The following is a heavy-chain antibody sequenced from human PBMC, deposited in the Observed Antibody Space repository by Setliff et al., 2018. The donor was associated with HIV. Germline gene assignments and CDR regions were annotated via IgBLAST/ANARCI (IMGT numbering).Heavy chain of an antibody. CDR1: GYTFNTYW. V-gene: IGHV5-51*01. J-gene: IGHJ4*02. Sequence: GESLKISCKSSGYTFNTYWIHWVRQMPGKGLEWMGIVYPADSDTRYSPSFQGQVNISVGKSINTAYLQWSSLKASDTATYFCARQQSSSWYPDYFDYWGQGTLVTVSS. CDR2: VYPADSDT. CDR3: ARQQSSSWYPDYFDY. D-gene: IGHD6-13*01.